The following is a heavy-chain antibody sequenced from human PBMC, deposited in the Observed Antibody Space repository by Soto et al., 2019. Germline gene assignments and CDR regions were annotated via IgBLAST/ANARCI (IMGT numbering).Heavy chain of an antibody. J-gene: IGHJ5*02. V-gene: IGHV3-74*01. CDR2: INSDGSST. CDR1: GFTFSSYW. D-gene: IGHD6-19*01. Sequence: GGSLRLSCAASGFTFSSYWMHWVRQAPGKGLVWVSRINSDGSSTSYADYVKGRFTISRDNSKNTLYLQMNSLRVEDTAVYYCAKGRIAVAAPFNWFDPWGQGTLVTVSS. CDR3: AKGRIAVAAPFNWFDP.